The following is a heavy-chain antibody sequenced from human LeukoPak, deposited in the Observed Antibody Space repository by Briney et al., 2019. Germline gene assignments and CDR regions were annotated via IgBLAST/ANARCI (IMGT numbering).Heavy chain of an antibody. CDR1: GFTFSSFG. CDR2: IHNDGITE. Sequence: PGGSLRLSCAASGFTFSSFGMHWVRQTPGKGLEWLTFIHNDGITEYYADSVKGRFTISRDNSKNTVYLQMNSLRVEDTAVYYCAKDDPTGRYLWGQGTLVTVSS. V-gene: IGHV3-30*02. D-gene: IGHD1-26*01. J-gene: IGHJ4*02. CDR3: AKDDPTGRYL.